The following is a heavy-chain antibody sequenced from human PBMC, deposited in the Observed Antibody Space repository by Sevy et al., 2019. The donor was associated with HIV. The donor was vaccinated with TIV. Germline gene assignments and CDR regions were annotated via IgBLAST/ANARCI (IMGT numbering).Heavy chain of an antibody. Sequence: GGSLRLSCTASGFTFSSDVISWVRQAPGKGLEWVSTISASGGSTYYADSVKGRFTISRDNSKKNVYMDMNSLRAEDTAIFYCAKEETTGYIWGQGTLVTVSS. V-gene: IGHV3-23*01. CDR3: AKEETTGYI. CDR2: ISASGGST. D-gene: IGHD3-9*01. J-gene: IGHJ4*02. CDR1: GFTFSSDV.